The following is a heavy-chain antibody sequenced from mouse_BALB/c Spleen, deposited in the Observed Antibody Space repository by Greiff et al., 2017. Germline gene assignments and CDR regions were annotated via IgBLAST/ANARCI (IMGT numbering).Heavy chain of an antibody. CDR1: GFTFSSYG. V-gene: IGHV5-6-3*01. CDR3: ARDGGYYL. J-gene: IGHJ3*01. D-gene: IGHD2-3*01. CDR2: INSNGGST. Sequence: DVKLVESGGGLVQPGGSLKLSCAASGFTFSSYGMSWVRQTPDKRLELVATINSNGGSTYYPDSVKGRFTISRDNAKNTLYLQMSSLKSEDTAMYYCARDGGYYLWGQGTLVTVSA.